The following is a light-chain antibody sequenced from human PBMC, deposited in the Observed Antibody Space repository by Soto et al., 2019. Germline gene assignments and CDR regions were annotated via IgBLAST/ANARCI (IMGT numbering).Light chain of an antibody. CDR1: QSISSS. CDR3: QQSYSTPRK. J-gene: IGKJ1*01. Sequence: DIQMTQSPSSLSASVGDRITITCRASQSISSSLHWYQQKSRKAPNLLIYAASSSQSGVPSRFSGSGSGTDLTLTISSLQPEDFASDDCQQSYSTPRKFGQGTKVEIK. V-gene: IGKV1-39*01. CDR2: AAS.